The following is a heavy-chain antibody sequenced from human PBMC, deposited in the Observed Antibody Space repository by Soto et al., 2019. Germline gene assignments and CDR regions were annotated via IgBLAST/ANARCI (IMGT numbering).Heavy chain of an antibody. J-gene: IGHJ5*02. Sequence: GASVKVSCKASGYTFTGYYMHWVRQAPGQGLEWMGWINPNSGGTNYAQKFQGRVTMTRDTSISTAYMELSRLRSDDTAVYYSAREANSGYCSSTSCKNRFDPWGQRTLVTV. CDR2: INPNSGGT. V-gene: IGHV1-2*02. D-gene: IGHD2-2*01. CDR1: GYTFTGYY. CDR3: AREANSGYCSSTSCKNRFDP.